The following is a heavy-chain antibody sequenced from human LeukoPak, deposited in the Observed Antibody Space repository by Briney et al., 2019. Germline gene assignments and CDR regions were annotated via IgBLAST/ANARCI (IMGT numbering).Heavy chain of an antibody. J-gene: IGHJ4*02. CDR3: AKGGESSGYYGGPDY. CDR2: IKSKTDGGTT. Sequence: GGSLRLSCAASGFIFSNAWMSWVRQAPGKGLEWVGRIKSKTDGGTTDYAAPVKGRFTISRDNSKNTLYLQMNSLRGEDTAMYYCAKGGESSGYYGGPDYWGQGTLVTVSS. D-gene: IGHD3-22*01. V-gene: IGHV3-15*01. CDR1: GFIFSNAW.